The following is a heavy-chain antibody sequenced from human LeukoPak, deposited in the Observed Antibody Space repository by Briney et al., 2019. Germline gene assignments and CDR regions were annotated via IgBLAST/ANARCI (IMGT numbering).Heavy chain of an antibody. D-gene: IGHD3-22*01. CDR1: GYTFTGYY. J-gene: IGHJ5*02. CDR3: ARDSQASSGYYYQP. Sequence: ASVKVSCKASGYTFTGYYMHWVRQAPGQGLEWMGWINPNSGGTNYAQKFQGRVTMTRDTSISTAYVELSRLRSDDTAVYYCARDSQASSGYYYQPWGQGTLVTVSS. V-gene: IGHV1-2*02. CDR2: INPNSGGT.